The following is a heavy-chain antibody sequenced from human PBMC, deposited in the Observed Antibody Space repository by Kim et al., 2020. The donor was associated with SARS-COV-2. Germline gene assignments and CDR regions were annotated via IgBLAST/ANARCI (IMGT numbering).Heavy chain of an antibody. CDR3: ARTGRYYYDSSGYPGY. Sequence: SVKGRFTISRDNATNSLYLQMNSLRDEDSAVYYCARTGRYYYDSSGYPGYWGQGTLVTVSS. D-gene: IGHD3-22*01. V-gene: IGHV3-48*02. J-gene: IGHJ4*02.